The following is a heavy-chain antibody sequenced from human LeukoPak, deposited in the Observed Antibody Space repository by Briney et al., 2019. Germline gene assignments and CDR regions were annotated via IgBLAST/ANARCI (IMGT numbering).Heavy chain of an antibody. CDR1: GFTFSSYA. V-gene: IGHV3-23*01. J-gene: IGHJ2*01. CDR3: AKGGDDVYWYFDL. CDR2: ISGSGGST. Sequence: TGGSLRLSCAASGFTFSSYAMSWVRQAPGKGLEWVSAISGSGGSTYYADSVKGRFTISRDNSKNKLYLQMNSLRAEDTAVYYCAKGGDDVYWYFDLWGRGTLVTVSS. D-gene: IGHD1-1*01.